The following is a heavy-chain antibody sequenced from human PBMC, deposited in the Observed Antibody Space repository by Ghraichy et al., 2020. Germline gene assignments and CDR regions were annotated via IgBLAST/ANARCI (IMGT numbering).Heavy chain of an antibody. CDR1: GFTFSTYS. V-gene: IGHV3-21*01. Sequence: GGSLRLSCAASGFTFSTYSLNWVRQAPGKGLEWVSSISSSSIYIYHADSVKGRFTTSRDNVGSPLYLQMNSLRAEDTAVYYCARTGGVDGDYDPYYFSYWGQGTLVTVSS. D-gene: IGHD4-17*01. CDR2: ISSSSIYI. CDR3: ARTGGVDGDYDPYYFSY. J-gene: IGHJ4*02.